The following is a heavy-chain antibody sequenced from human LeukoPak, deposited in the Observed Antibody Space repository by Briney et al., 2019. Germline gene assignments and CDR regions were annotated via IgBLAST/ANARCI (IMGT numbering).Heavy chain of an antibody. V-gene: IGHV3-23*01. J-gene: IGHJ4*02. Sequence: QPGGSLRLSCAASGFTFSSYAMSWVRQAPGKGLEWVSAISGSDGSTYYADSVKGRFTISRDNSKNTLYLQMNSLRAEDTAVYYCAKGACSSTSCYLEFDYWGQGTLVTVSS. CDR1: GFTFSSYA. D-gene: IGHD2-2*01. CDR3: AKGACSSTSCYLEFDY. CDR2: ISGSDGST.